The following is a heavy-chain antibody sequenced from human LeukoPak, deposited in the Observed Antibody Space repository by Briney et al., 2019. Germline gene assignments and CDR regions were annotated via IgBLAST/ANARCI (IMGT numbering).Heavy chain of an antibody. J-gene: IGHJ4*02. D-gene: IGHD6-19*01. Sequence: SGGSLRLSCAASGFTFSSYGMHWVRRAPGKGLEWVAVIWYDGSNKYYADSVKGRFTISRDNSKNTLYLQMNSLRAEDAAVYYCAKDRRSPAGNAFDYWGQGTLVTVSS. CDR3: AKDRRSPAGNAFDY. CDR2: IWYDGSNK. V-gene: IGHV3-33*06. CDR1: GFTFSSYG.